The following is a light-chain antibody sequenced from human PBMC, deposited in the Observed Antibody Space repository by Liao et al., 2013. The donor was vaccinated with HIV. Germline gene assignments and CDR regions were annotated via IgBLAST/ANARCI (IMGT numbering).Light chain of an antibody. CDR3: QSADSSGTYV. CDR2: EDT. Sequence: SYEMTQPPSVSVSPGQTASVTCSGDGLGDKYVSWYQQRPGHSPILVIYEDTKRPSGIPERFSGSSSGTTVTLTISGVQAEDEADYYCQSADSSGTYVFGTGTKVTVL. V-gene: IGLV3-25*03. J-gene: IGLJ1*01. CDR1: GLGDKY.